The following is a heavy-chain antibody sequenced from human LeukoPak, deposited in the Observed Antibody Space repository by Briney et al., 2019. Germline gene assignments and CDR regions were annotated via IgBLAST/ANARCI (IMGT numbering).Heavy chain of an antibody. CDR3: ARFRIHCSSTSCYTGWFDP. CDR2: IYHSGST. Sequence: SSETLSLTCTVSGSISSSNWWSWVRQPPGKGLEWIGEIYHSGSTNHNPSLKSRVTISVDRSKNQFSLKLSSVTAADTAVYYCARFRIHCSSTSCYTGWFDPWGQGTLVTVSS. J-gene: IGHJ5*02. D-gene: IGHD2-2*02. V-gene: IGHV4-4*02. CDR1: GSISSSNW.